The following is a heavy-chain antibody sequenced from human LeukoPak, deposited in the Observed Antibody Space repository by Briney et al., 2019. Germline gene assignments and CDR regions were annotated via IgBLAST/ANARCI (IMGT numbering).Heavy chain of an antibody. CDR1: GFTFDDYA. J-gene: IGHJ4*02. CDR3: AIDHYYDSSGYHYFDY. D-gene: IGHD3-22*01. CDR2: ISWNSGRI. Sequence: GGSLRLSCAASGFTFDDYAMHWVRQAPGKGLEWVSGISWNSGRIGYADSVKGRLTISRDNAKNSLYLQMNSLRAEDTALYYCAIDHYYDSSGYHYFDYWGQGTLVTVSS. V-gene: IGHV3-9*01.